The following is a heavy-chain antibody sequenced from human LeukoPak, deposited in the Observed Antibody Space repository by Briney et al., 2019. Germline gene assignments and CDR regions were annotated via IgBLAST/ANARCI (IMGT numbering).Heavy chain of an antibody. Sequence: SETLSLTCTVSGGSISSGDYYWGWIRQPPGKGLEWIGSIYYSGSTYYNPSLKSRVTISVDTSKNQFSLKLSSVTAADTAVYYCARGVAVALVNWFDPWGQGTLVTVSS. CDR1: GGSISSGDYY. CDR2: IYYSGST. D-gene: IGHD6-19*01. J-gene: IGHJ5*02. CDR3: ARGVAVALVNWFDP. V-gene: IGHV4-39*07.